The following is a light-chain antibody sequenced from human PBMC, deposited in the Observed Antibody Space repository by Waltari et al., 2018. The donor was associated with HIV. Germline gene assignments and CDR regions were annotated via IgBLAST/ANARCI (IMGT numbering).Light chain of an antibody. J-gene: IGLJ3*02. Sequence: QSVLTQPPSASGTPGQRVSISCSGSSSNIGRNIVNWYQQLPGTAPKLLIYSNKQRPSGVPDRCAGSKSGTSASLAISGLQSEDEADYYCAAWDDSLNAWVFGGGTKLTVL. CDR1: SSNIGRNI. V-gene: IGLV1-44*01. CDR2: SNK. CDR3: AAWDDSLNAWV.